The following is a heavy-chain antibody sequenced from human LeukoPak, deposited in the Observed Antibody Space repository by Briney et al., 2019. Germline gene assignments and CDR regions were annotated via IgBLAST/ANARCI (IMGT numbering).Heavy chain of an antibody. CDR3: ARLLGSSGWYPPYYIDY. Sequence: SQTVSLTCTVSGGSISSSSYYWGWIRQPPGKGLEWIGSIYYSGSTYYNPSLKSRVTISVDTSKNQSSLKLSSVTAADTAVYYCARLLGSSGWYPPYYIDYWGQGRLVTVSS. D-gene: IGHD6-19*01. J-gene: IGHJ4*02. CDR1: GGSISSSSYY. CDR2: IYYSGST. V-gene: IGHV4-39*01.